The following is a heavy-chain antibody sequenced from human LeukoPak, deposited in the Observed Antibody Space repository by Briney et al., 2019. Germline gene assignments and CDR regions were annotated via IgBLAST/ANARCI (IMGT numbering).Heavy chain of an antibody. Sequence: GRSLRLSCAASGFIFSSYGMHWVRQAPGKGLEWVAVISFDGSNKYYVDSVKGRFTISRDNSKNTLYLQLNSLRAEDTAVYYCAKIVASSAMWDAFDIWGQGTMVTVSP. D-gene: IGHD2-2*01. J-gene: IGHJ3*02. V-gene: IGHV3-30*18. CDR1: GFIFSSYG. CDR2: ISFDGSNK. CDR3: AKIVASSAMWDAFDI.